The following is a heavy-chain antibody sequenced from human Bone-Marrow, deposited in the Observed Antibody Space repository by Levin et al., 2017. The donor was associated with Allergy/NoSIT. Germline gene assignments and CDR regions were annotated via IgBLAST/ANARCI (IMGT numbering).Heavy chain of an antibody. D-gene: IGHD6-19*01. J-gene: IGHJ3*02. CDR1: GFTFSRYG. CDR3: AKDRGWYGDAFDI. V-gene: IGHV3-23*01. CDR2: LSGSGGNT. Sequence: GVLKISCAASGFTFSRYGMSWVRQAPGRGLEWVSALSGSGGNTYYADSVKGRFTISRDNSKNTLFLQMNSLRVEDTAVYYCAKDRGWYGDAFDIWGQGTMVTVSS.